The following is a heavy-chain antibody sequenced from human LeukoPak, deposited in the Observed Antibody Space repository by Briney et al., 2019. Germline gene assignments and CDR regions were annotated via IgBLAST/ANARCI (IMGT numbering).Heavy chain of an antibody. D-gene: IGHD1-1*01. CDR1: GFSLRQYG. CDR2: ISGGSYTI. J-gene: IGHJ4*02. V-gene: IGHV3-48*04. Sequence: GTLRLSCTASGFSLRQYGMLWVCQAPRGGDECISYISGGSYTIQYADSVKARFAISKDTAKTSLFLQMNSLRADDTAVYYCARVGTAGFDYWGQGTPVTVSS. CDR3: ARVGTAGFDY.